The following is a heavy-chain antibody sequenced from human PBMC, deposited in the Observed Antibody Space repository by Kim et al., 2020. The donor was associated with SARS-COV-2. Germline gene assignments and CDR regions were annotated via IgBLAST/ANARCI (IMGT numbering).Heavy chain of an antibody. CDR2: ISSSSSYI. J-gene: IGHJ6*02. Sequence: GGSLRLSCAASGFTFSSYSMNWVRQAPGKGLEWVSSISSSSSYIYYADSVKGRFTISRDNAKNSLYLQMNSLRAEDTAVYYCARDGMTTVSYYYYGMDVWGQGTTVTVSS. CDR3: ARDGMTTVSYYYYGMDV. CDR1: GFTFSSYS. V-gene: IGHV3-21*01. D-gene: IGHD4-17*01.